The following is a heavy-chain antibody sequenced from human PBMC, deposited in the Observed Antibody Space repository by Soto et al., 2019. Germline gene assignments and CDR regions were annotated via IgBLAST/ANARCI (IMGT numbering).Heavy chain of an antibody. CDR1: GGTFSSYP. CDR2: IISILGIA. CDR3: ARNGSRVLGYTSGTTFDY. Sequence: QVQLVQSGAEVKKPRSSVKVSCKASGGTFSSYPISWVRQAPGQGLELMGRIISILGIANYAQKFQGRVTITADKSTRPAYMELSSLRDEDTAVYYCARNGSRVLGYTSGTTFDYWGQGTLVTGSS. V-gene: IGHV1-69*02. D-gene: IGHD1-7*01. J-gene: IGHJ4*02.